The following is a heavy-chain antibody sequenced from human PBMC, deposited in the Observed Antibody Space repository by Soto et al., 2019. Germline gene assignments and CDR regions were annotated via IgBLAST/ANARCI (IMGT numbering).Heavy chain of an antibody. Sequence: PGESLKISCKASGYSLTSYWLGWVRQMPGKGLEWMGRIDPSDSYTNYSPSFQGHVTISADKSISTAYLQWSSLKASDTAMYYCAKHKAFYSDISDAWGQGTLVTVSS. J-gene: IGHJ5*02. V-gene: IGHV5-10-1*01. CDR1: GYSLTSYW. CDR2: IDPSDSYT. CDR3: AKHKAFYSDISDA. D-gene: IGHD3-22*01.